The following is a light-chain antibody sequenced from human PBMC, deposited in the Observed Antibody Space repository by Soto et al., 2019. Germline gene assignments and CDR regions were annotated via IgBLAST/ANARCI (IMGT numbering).Light chain of an antibody. CDR3: QQYGGSPWT. CDR1: QSVSSSY. J-gene: IGKJ1*01. V-gene: IGKV3-20*01. CDR2: GAS. Sequence: EIVMTQSPATLSVSPGERATLSCRASQSVSSSYLAWYQLKPGQAPRLLIYGASSRATGIPDRFGGSGSGTDFTLTISRLKPEDFAVYYCQQYGGSPWTFGQGTKVDIK.